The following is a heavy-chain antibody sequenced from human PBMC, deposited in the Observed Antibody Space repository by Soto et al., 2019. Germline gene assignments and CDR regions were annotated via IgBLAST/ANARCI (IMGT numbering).Heavy chain of an antibody. Sequence: GASVKVSCKASGYTFTSYYMHWVRQAPGQRLELMGLINAGNGITNYSQKFQGRVTITRDTSASTVYMELSSLRSEDTAVYYCARDSKMIVVVITRHGWFDPWGQGTLVTVSS. CDR1: GYTFTSYY. CDR3: ARDSKMIVVVITRHGWFDP. V-gene: IGHV1-3*01. D-gene: IGHD3-22*01. J-gene: IGHJ5*02. CDR2: INAGNGIT.